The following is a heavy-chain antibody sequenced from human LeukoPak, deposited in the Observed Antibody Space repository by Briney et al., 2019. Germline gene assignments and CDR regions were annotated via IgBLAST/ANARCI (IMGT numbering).Heavy chain of an antibody. CDR2: ISSNGGST. CDR1: GFTFSSYA. J-gene: IGHJ4*02. CDR3: VLRFLEWPDY. V-gene: IGHV3-64*01. Sequence: GGSLRLSCAASGFTFSSYAMHWVRQAPGKGLEYVSAISSNGGSTYYANSVKGRFTISRDNSKNTLYLQMGSLRAEDMAVYYCVLRFLEWPDYWGQGTLVTVSS. D-gene: IGHD3-3*01.